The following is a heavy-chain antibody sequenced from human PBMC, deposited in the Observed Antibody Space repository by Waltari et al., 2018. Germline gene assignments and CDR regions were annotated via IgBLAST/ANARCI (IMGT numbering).Heavy chain of an antibody. D-gene: IGHD3-16*01. CDR2: IKQDGSEK. J-gene: IGHJ4*02. CDR3: ARGGTGTFDY. Sequence: EVQLVESGGGLVQPGGSLRLSCVISGFTFSSYWMSWGPQAPGKGLEWVANIKQDGSEKYYVDSVKGRFTISRDNAKNSLYLQMSSLRDDDTAMYYCARGGTGTFDYWGQGTLVTVSS. V-gene: IGHV3-7*04. CDR1: GFTFSSYW.